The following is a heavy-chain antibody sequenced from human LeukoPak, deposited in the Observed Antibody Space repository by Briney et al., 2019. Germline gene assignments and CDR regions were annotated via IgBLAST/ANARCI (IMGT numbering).Heavy chain of an antibody. V-gene: IGHV3-64*01. CDR1: GFTFSSYA. Sequence: TGGSLRLSCAASGFTFSSYAMHWVRQAPGKGLEYVSAISSNGGSTYYANSVKGRFTISRDNSKNTLYLQMGSLGAEDMAVYYCARVGCSSTSCPYYYYYMDVRGKGTTVTVSS. CDR3: ARVGCSSTSCPYYYYYMDV. J-gene: IGHJ6*03. CDR2: ISSNGGST. D-gene: IGHD2-2*01.